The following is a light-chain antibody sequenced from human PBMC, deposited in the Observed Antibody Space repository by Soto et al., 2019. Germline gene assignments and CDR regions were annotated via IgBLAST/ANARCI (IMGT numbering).Light chain of an antibody. CDR1: QRFGSSN. V-gene: IGKV3-20*01. Sequence: EIVLTQSPGTLSLSLGERGTLSCRASQRFGSSNLAWYQQKPGQAPRLLIYSTSSRATGIPDRFSGSGSGTEFTLTISRLEPEDFAVYYCQQYGNSPWTFGQGTKVDI. J-gene: IGKJ1*01. CDR3: QQYGNSPWT. CDR2: STS.